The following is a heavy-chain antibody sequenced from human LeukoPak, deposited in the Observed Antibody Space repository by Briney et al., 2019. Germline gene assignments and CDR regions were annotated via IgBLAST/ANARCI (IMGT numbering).Heavy chain of an antibody. CDR3: VREGTVTPYNFDY. CDR1: VFIFSSYW. D-gene: IGHD4-17*01. J-gene: IGHJ4*02. Sequence: GGSLRLSCAASVFIFSSYWMSGVRQPRGKGREGVANIKFDGCEILYVDSAKARFTISRDNDKNSVYLQMNSLRAGDTAVYYRVREGTVTPYNFDYWGQGTLVTVSS. V-gene: IGHV3-7*01. CDR2: IKFDGCEI.